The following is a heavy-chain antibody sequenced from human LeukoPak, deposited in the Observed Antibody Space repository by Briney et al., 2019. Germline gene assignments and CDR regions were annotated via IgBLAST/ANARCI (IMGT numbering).Heavy chain of an antibody. Sequence: SETLSLTCTVSGVSISSYYWSWIRQPPGKGLEWIGYIYYSGSTNYNPSLKSRVTISVDTSKNQFSLKLSSVTAADTAVYYCARSGGIAAAPPFFDYWGQGTLVTVSS. CDR2: IYYSGST. CDR1: GVSISSYY. J-gene: IGHJ4*02. CDR3: ARSGGIAAAPPFFDY. D-gene: IGHD6-13*01. V-gene: IGHV4-59*01.